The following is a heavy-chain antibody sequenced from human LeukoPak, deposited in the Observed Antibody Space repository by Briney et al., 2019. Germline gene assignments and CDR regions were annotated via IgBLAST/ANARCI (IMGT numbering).Heavy chain of an antibody. Sequence: SETLSLTCTVSGGSISSYYWSWIRQPPGKGLEWIGYIYYSGSTNYNPSLKSRVTISVDMSKNQFSLKLSSVTAADTAVYYCARSYLQDYYYYGMDVWGQGTTVTASS. V-gene: IGHV4-59*01. CDR2: IYYSGST. D-gene: IGHD4-11*01. CDR3: ARSYLQDYYYYGMDV. CDR1: GGSISSYY. J-gene: IGHJ6*02.